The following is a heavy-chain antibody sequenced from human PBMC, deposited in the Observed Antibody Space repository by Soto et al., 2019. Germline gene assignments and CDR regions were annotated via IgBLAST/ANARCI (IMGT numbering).Heavy chain of an antibody. Sequence: QVQLVESGEGVVQPGRSLRLSCAASGFTFSSYAMHWVRQAPGKGLEWVAVVSHDGKTEYHAASVKGRFTISRDTSANILSLQMNSLRDEDTAVYYCGREPYISGHYSGGCDVWGQGTMVTVSS. CDR1: GFTFSSYA. CDR3: GREPYISGHYSGGCDV. D-gene: IGHD3-22*01. J-gene: IGHJ3*01. V-gene: IGHV3-30*04. CDR2: VSHDGKTE.